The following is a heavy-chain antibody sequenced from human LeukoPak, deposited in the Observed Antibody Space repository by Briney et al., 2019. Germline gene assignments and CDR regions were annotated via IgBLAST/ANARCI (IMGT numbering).Heavy chain of an antibody. Sequence: SETLSLTCTVSGGSISSYFWSWIRQPPGKGLEWIGYIYYSGSTNYNPSLKSRVTISVDTSMHQFSLKLTSVTAADTAVYYCARHLAPYYYDSSFDYWGQGTLVTVSS. J-gene: IGHJ4*02. CDR2: IYYSGST. CDR1: GGSISSYF. D-gene: IGHD3-22*01. V-gene: IGHV4-59*08. CDR3: ARHLAPYYYDSSFDY.